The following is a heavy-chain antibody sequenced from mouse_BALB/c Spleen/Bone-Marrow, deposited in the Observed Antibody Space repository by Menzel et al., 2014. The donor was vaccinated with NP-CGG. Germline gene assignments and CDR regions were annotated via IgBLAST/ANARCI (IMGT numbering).Heavy chain of an antibody. J-gene: IGHJ3*01. Sequence: VQLQQSGVELVKPGASVRLSCKASGYTFTSYYMYWVKQRPGQGLEWIGEINPSNGGNNFYEKFKSKATLTVDKSSSAAYMQLSSLTSEDSAVYYCTNCYGSYFAFWDQRTLVTVSA. CDR1: GYTFTSYY. CDR3: TNCYGSYFAF. CDR2: INPSNGGN. D-gene: IGHD2-1*01. V-gene: IGHV1S81*02.